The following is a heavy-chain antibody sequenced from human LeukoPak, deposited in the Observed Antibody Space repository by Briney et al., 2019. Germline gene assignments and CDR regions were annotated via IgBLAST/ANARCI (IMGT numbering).Heavy chain of an antibody. V-gene: IGHV3-30-3*01. CDR1: GFTFSSYA. J-gene: IGHJ4*02. D-gene: IGHD3-16*01. CDR2: ISYDGSNK. Sequence: GRSLRLSCAASGFTFSSYAMHWVRQAPGKGLEWVAVISYDGSNKYYADSVKGRFTISRDNSKNTLYLQMNSLRAEDTAVYYCASCSPGGGRPLCYWGQGTLVTVSS. CDR3: ASCSPGGGRPLCY.